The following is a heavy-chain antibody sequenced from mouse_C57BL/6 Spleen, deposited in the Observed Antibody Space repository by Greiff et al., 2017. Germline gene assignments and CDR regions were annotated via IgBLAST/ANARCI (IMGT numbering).Heavy chain of an antibody. CDR1: GYAFSSAW. D-gene: IGHD4-1*01. J-gene: IGHJ2*01. Sequence: QVQLQQSGPELVKPGASVKISCKASGYAFSSAWMNWVKQRPGKGLEWIGRIYPGDGDTNYNGKFEGKATLTADKSSSTAYMQLSSLTSEDSAVYFCARTLGFDYWGQGTTLTVSS. V-gene: IGHV1-82*01. CDR3: ARTLGFDY. CDR2: IYPGDGDT.